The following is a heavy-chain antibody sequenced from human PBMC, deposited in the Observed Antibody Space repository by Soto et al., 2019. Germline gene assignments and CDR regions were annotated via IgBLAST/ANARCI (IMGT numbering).Heavy chain of an antibody. CDR2: IKQDGSEK. V-gene: IGHV3-7*01. Sequence: EVQLVESGGGLVQPGGSLRLSCAASGFTFSSYWMSWVRQAPGKGLEWVANIKQDGSEKYYVDSVKGRFTISRDKAKNSLYLQMNSLRAEDTAVYYCARDRYYYYYYYMDVLGKGTTVTVSS. CDR3: ARDRYYYYYYYMDV. CDR1: GFTFSSYW. J-gene: IGHJ6*03.